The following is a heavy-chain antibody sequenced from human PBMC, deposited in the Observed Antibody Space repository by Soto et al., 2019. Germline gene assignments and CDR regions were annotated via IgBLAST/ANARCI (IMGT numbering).Heavy chain of an antibody. J-gene: IGHJ4*02. CDR2: ISSDGSST. V-gene: IGHV3-74*01. D-gene: IGHD4-4*01. Sequence: GGSLRLSCAASGFTFSSYWMHWVRQAPGKGLVWVSRISSDGSSTTYADSVKGRFTISRDNAKNTLYLQMSSLRVEDTAVYYCARDSSNYVPFEYWGQGYLVTVSS. CDR1: GFTFSSYW. CDR3: ARDSSNYVPFEY.